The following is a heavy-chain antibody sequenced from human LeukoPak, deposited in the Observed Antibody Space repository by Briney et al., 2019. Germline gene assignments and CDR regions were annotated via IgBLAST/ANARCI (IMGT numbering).Heavy chain of an antibody. CDR1: GTTFSDFA. Sequence: GGSLRLSCEASGTTFSDFAMNWVRQAPGKGLEWVSAISDGGSSTYYADSVKGRFSISRDNSKSTLFLQMNSLRAEDSAIYYCVKLRRFLDTTESNYMDVWGKGTTVTVSS. D-gene: IGHD3/OR15-3a*01. CDR2: ISDGGSST. CDR3: VKLRRFLDTTESNYMDV. V-gene: IGHV3-23*01. J-gene: IGHJ6*03.